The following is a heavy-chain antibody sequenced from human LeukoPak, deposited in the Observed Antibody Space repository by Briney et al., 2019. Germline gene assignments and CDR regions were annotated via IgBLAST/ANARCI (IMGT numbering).Heavy chain of an antibody. V-gene: IGHV4-59*01. J-gene: IGHJ4*02. Sequence: SETLSLTCTVSGGSISSYYWSWLRQPPGKGLEWIGYIYYSGRTNYSPSLKSRVTISVDTSKNQFSLKLSSVTAADTAVYYWARVINPSVCSGGTCPFDYWGQGTLVTVSS. D-gene: IGHD2-15*01. CDR2: IYYSGRT. CDR3: ARVINPSVCSGGTCPFDY. CDR1: GGSISSYY.